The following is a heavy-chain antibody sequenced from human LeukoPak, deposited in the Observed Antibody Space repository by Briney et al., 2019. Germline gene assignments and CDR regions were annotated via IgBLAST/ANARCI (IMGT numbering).Heavy chain of an antibody. V-gene: IGHV3-30*03. J-gene: IGHJ3*02. CDR3: VRGRRLSYDLNDAFDT. CDR1: GFTFSRYG. CDR2: ISFDGSNK. Sequence: GGSLRLSCAASGFTFSRYGMYWVRQAPGKGLEWVTVISFDGSNKFYGDSVKGRFTIARDNSKNTLYLQMNSLRDEDPAMYYCVRGRRLSYDLNDAFDTWGQGTMVTVSS. D-gene: IGHD3-22*01.